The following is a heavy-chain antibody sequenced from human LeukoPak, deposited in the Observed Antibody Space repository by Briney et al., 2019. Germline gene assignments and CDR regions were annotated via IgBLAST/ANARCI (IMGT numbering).Heavy chain of an antibody. CDR1: GYSISSDYY. CDR2: NYHSGST. CDR3: ARVCYYGSGSYYNVGWFDP. J-gene: IGHJ5*02. V-gene: IGHV4-38-2*02. D-gene: IGHD3-10*01. Sequence: SETLSLTCTVSGYSISSDYYWDWIRQPPGKGLEWSGINYHSGSTYYNPSLKSRVTISVDTSKNQFSLKLSSVTAADTAVYYCARVCYYGSGSYYNVGWFDPWGQGTLVTVSS.